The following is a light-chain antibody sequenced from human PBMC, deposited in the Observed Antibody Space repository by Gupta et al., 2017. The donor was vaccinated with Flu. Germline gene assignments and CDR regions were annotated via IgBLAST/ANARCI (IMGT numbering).Light chain of an antibody. CDR1: QTVSTY. CDR3: QQYNNWPFT. Sequence: GERVTLSCRASQTVSTYFAWYQQKPGQAPRLLIFSSTSRATGIPDRFSGSGSETEFTLTISSLQSDDVAVYFCQQYNNWPFTFGPGTKVDIK. J-gene: IGKJ3*01. V-gene: IGKV3-15*01. CDR2: SST.